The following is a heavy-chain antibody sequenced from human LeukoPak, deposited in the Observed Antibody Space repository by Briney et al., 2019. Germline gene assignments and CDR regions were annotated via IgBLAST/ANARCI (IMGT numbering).Heavy chain of an antibody. Sequence: SETLSLTCTVSGGSISSYYWSWIRQPPGKGLEWIGYIYYSGSTNYNPPLKSRVTISVDTSKNQFSLRLSSVTAADTAVYYCARLSSGSYHTSFDYWGQGTLVTVSS. V-gene: IGHV4-59*08. CDR2: IYYSGST. CDR1: GGSISSYY. CDR3: ARLSSGSYHTSFDY. D-gene: IGHD3-10*01. J-gene: IGHJ4*02.